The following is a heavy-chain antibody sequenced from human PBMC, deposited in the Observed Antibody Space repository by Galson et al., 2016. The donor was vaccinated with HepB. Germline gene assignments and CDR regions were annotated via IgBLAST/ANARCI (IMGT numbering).Heavy chain of an antibody. V-gene: IGHV3-21*01. CDR3: AKDGQGSGWYYGMDV. J-gene: IGHJ6*02. CDR1: GFTFSDFT. Sequence: SLRLSCAASGFTFSDFTMNWVRQAPGKGLEWVSSISSLSNYIYYTDSVKGRFTISRDDSKNTMYLQMNSLRAEDTAVYYCAKDGQGSGWYYGMDVWGQGTTVTVSS. D-gene: IGHD6-19*01. CDR2: ISSLSNYI.